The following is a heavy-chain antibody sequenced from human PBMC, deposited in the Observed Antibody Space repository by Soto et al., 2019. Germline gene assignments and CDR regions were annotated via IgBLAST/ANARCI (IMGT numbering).Heavy chain of an antibody. Sequence: QVQLVQSGAEVKKPGASVKVSCKVSGYTRTELSMHWVRQAPGKGLEWMGGFDPEDGETLYAQKFQGRGTMTEDTSTNTAYMGLSSLRSEDKAVYYCATPRHNHYGDYGSGYYFDYWGQGTLVTVSS. CDR1: GYTRTELS. CDR3: ATPRHNHYGDYGSGYYFDY. J-gene: IGHJ4*02. D-gene: IGHD4-17*01. CDR2: FDPEDGET. V-gene: IGHV1-24*01.